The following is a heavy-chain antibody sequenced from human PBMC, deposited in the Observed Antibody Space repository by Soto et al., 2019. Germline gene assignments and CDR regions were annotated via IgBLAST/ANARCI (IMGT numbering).Heavy chain of an antibody. J-gene: IGHJ5*02. Sequence: QVQLVESGGGGVQPGRSLRLSCAASGFTFSTFALHWVRQAPGKGLEWVALISHDGSNTHYADSVKGRFTISRDNSKNTLYMQMNSLRVDDTAVYYCARDGLPDDFRSGGYWFDPWGQGTLVTVSS. CDR3: ARDGLPDDFRSGGYWFDP. CDR1: GFTFSTFA. V-gene: IGHV3-30-3*01. CDR2: ISHDGSNT. D-gene: IGHD3-3*01.